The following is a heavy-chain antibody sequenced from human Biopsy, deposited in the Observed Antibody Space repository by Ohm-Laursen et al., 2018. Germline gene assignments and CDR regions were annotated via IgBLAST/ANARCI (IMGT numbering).Heavy chain of an antibody. CDR2: IYYSGET. V-gene: IGHV4-31*02. CDR1: GDSISRSDYY. D-gene: IGHD3-22*01. Sequence: TLSLTCTVVGDSISRSDYYWTWIRQHPGKGLEWIGCIYYSGETYYKPSLKSRVSMSVDTSKNQFSLKLTSVTAADTAVYYCATDRGGYKYFYGMDVWGQRTTVTVSS. CDR3: ATDRGGYKYFYGMDV. J-gene: IGHJ6*02.